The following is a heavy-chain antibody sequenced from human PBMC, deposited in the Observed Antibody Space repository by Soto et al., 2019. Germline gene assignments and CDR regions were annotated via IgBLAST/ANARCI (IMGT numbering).Heavy chain of an antibody. J-gene: IGHJ4*02. CDR3: ARQIYYSDTGPNFQYYFDS. D-gene: IGHD3-22*01. Sequence: GESLKISCKGSGYSFAGYWITWVRQKPGKGLEWMGRIDPSDSQTYYSPSFRGHVTISATKSITTVFLQWSSLRASDTAMYYCARQIYYSDTGPNFQYYFDSWGQGTPVTVS. CDR1: GYSFAGYW. CDR2: IDPSDSQT. V-gene: IGHV5-10-1*01.